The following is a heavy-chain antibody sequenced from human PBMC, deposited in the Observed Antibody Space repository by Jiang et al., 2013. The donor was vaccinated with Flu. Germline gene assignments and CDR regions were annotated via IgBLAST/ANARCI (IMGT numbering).Heavy chain of an antibody. CDR3: ARDYGDYVFDY. V-gene: IGHV1-18*01. CDR2: ISAYNGNT. J-gene: IGHJ4*02. Sequence: KPGASVKVSCKASGYTFTSYAMHWVRQAPGQRLEWMGWISAYNGNTNYAQKLQGRVTMTTDTSTSTAYMELRSLRSDDTAVYYCARDYGDYVFDYWGQGTLVTVSS. CDR1: GYTFTSYA. D-gene: IGHD4-17*01.